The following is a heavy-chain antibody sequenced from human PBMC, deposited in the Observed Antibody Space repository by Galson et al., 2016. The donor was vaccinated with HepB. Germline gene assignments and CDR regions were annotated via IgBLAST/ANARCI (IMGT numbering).Heavy chain of an antibody. CDR3: ANDQKPRGFDY. CDR2: ISSASATI. V-gene: IGHV3-11*01. D-gene: IGHD3-10*01. J-gene: IGHJ4*02. Sequence: SLRLSCAASGMTFSDSYMSWIRQSPGRGLEWVAYISSASATISYADSVRGRFTISRDNRRSLLFLEMNNLRAEDTALYYCANDQKPRGFDYWGQGTLVTVSS. CDR1: GMTFSDSY.